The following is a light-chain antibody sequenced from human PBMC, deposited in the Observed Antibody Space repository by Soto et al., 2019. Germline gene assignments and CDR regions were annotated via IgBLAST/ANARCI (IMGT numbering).Light chain of an antibody. J-gene: IGKJ1*01. Sequence: EIVMTQSPATLSVSPGERATLSCRASQSVSSNLGWYQQKPGQAPRLLIYGASIRATGIPDRFSGSGSGTDFTLTISRLEPEDFAVYYCQRYGDSRTFGQGTKVDIK. CDR1: QSVSSN. CDR3: QRYGDSRT. CDR2: GAS. V-gene: IGKV3-20*01.